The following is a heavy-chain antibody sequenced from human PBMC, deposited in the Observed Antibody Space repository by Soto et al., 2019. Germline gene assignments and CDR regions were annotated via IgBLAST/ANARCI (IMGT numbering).Heavy chain of an antibody. CDR1: GFTFSTYD. CDR3: ARARGKWSSSSDFDS. Sequence: LRLSCAASGFTFSTYDMHWVRQTPGKGLEWVAIIWYDGSNKYFADSVKGRFTISRDNSKNTLYLQMNSLGAEDTAIYYCARARGKWSSSSDFDSWGQGTLVT. D-gene: IGHD6-6*01. CDR2: IWYDGSNK. V-gene: IGHV3-33*01. J-gene: IGHJ4*02.